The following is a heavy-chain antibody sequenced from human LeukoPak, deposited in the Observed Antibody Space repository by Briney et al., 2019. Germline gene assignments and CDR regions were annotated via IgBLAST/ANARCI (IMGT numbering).Heavy chain of an antibody. J-gene: IGHJ5*02. CDR1: GGSISSYY. V-gene: IGHV4-59*01. Sequence: SETLSLTCTVSGGSISSYYWSWIRQPPGKGLEWIGYIYYSGSTNYNPSLKSRVTISVDTSKNQFSLKLSSVTAADTAVYYCARGLQWFDPWGQGTLVTVSS. CDR2: IYYSGST. D-gene: IGHD3-16*01. CDR3: ARGLQWFDP.